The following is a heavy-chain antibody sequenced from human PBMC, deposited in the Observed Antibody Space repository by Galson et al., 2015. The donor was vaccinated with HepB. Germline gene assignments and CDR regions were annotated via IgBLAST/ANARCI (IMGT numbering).Heavy chain of an antibody. J-gene: IGHJ6*02. V-gene: IGHV3-7*03. CDR2: IKYDGSER. CDR3: AREAV. CDR1: GFTFTTYS. Sequence: SLRLSCAASGFTFTTYSFSWVRQAPGKGPEWVANIKYDGSERYYAASVKGRFTISRDNAKNSLYLEMNSLRVEDTAVYYCAREAVWGQGTTVTVSS.